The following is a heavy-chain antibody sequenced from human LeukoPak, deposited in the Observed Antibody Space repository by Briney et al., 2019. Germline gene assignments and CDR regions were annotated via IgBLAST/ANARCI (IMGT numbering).Heavy chain of an antibody. CDR3: ARVHSSSWFYYFDY. CDR1: GGSISSHY. V-gene: IGHV4-59*11. J-gene: IGHJ4*02. D-gene: IGHD6-13*01. CDR2: IYYSGST. Sequence: SETLSLTCTVSGGSISSHYWSWIRQPPGKGLEWIGYIYYSGSTNYNPSLKSRVTISVDTSKNQFSLKLSSVTAADTAVYYCARVHSSSWFYYFDYWGQGTLVTVSS.